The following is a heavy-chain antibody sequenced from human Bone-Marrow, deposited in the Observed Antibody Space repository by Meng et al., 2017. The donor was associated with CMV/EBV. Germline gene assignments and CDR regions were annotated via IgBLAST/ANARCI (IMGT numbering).Heavy chain of an antibody. V-gene: IGHV4-39*01. CDR2: IYYTGST. J-gene: IGHJ2*01. Sequence: SETLSLTCTVSGGSVSNNNYYWGWIRQPPGKGLEWVGSIYYTGSTYYNPSLKSRVSISVDTSKNQFSLKLSSVTAADTAVYYCARHKTKSYYYDSRWYWYFDLWGRGTLVTVSS. D-gene: IGHD3-22*01. CDR1: GGSVSNNNYY. CDR3: ARHKTKSYYYDSRWYWYFDL.